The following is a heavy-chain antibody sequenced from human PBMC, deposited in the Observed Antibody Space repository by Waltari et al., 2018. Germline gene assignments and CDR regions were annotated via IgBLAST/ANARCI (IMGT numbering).Heavy chain of an antibody. V-gene: IGHV4-39*07. CDR3: ARAIRGLGLGY. J-gene: IGHJ4*02. CDR2: IYYSGST. CDR1: GGSISSSSYY. D-gene: IGHD6-19*01. Sequence: QLQLQESGPGLVKPSETLSLTCTVSGGSISSSSYYWGWIRQPPGKGLEWIGSIYYSGSTYYNPSLKSRVTISVDTSKNQFSLKLSSVTAADTVVYYCARAIRGLGLGYWGQGTLVTVSS.